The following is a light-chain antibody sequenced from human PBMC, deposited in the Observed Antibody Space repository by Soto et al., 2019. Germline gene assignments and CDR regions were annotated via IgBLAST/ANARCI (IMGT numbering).Light chain of an antibody. V-gene: IGKV3-11*01. J-gene: IGKJ5*01. Sequence: EIVLTQSPATLSLSPGEGATLSCRADESIRYYLNWYQQKPGQAPRLLIYDASKRATGIPARFSGSGSGTDFALTISRLEPEDFAVYYCQQRSDWPITFGQGTRLEIK. CDR3: QQRSDWPIT. CDR2: DAS. CDR1: ESIRYY.